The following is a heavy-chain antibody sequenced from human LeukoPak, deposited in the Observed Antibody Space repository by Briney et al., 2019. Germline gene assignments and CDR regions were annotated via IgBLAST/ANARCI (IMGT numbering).Heavy chain of an antibody. Sequence: SETLSLTCTVSGGSISSYYWSWIRQPAGKGLEWIGRIYTSGSTNYNPSLKSRVTMSVDTSKNQFSLRLSSVTAADTAVYYCARETGEELRFLEWLYYVDVWGKGTTVTVTS. CDR1: GGSISSYY. CDR3: ARETGEELRFLEWLYYVDV. V-gene: IGHV4-4*07. D-gene: IGHD3-3*01. J-gene: IGHJ6*03. CDR2: IYTSGST.